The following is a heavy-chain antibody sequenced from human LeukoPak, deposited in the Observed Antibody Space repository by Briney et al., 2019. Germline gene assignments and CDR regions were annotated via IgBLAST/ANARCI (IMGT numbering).Heavy chain of an antibody. J-gene: IGHJ4*02. CDR3: ASGTVGNYALDY. Sequence: GGSLRLSCAASGFTFSSYSMNWVRQAPGKGLEWVSSISSSSSYIYYADSVKGRFTISRDNAKNSLYLQVDSLRVEDTAVYFCASGTVGNYALDYWGQGTLVTVSS. D-gene: IGHD1-7*01. CDR1: GFTFSSYS. V-gene: IGHV3-21*01. CDR2: ISSSSSYI.